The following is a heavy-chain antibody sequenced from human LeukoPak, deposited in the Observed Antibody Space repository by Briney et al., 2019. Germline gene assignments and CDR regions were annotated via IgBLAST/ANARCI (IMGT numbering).Heavy chain of an antibody. V-gene: IGHV4-4*07. CDR2: IYTSGST. D-gene: IGHD1-26*01. J-gene: IGHJ4*02. Sequence: SETLSLTCTVSGGSISSYYWSWLRQPAGKGLEWIGRIYTSGSTNYNPSLKSRVTMSVDTPKNQFSLKLSSVTAADTAVYYCASEIVGAKRFDYWGQGTLVTVSS. CDR1: GGSISSYY. CDR3: ASEIVGAKRFDY.